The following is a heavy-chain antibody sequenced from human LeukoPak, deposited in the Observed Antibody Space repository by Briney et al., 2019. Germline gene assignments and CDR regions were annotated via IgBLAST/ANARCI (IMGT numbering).Heavy chain of an antibody. Sequence: SETLSLTCTVSGGSISSSSYYWGWIRQPPGKGLEWIGSIYYSGSTYYNPSLKSRVTISVDTSKNQFSLKLSSVTAADTAAYYCAVLMTGSYYMDVWGKGTTVTVSS. J-gene: IGHJ6*03. CDR2: IYYSGST. CDR1: GGSISSSSYY. V-gene: IGHV4-39*01. CDR3: AVLMTGSYYMDV. D-gene: IGHD3-9*01.